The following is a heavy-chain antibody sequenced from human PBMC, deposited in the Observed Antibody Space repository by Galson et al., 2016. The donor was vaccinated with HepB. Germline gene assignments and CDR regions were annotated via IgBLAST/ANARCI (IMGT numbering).Heavy chain of an antibody. Sequence: LRLSCAASGFTFSSFAMGWVRRVPGKGLEWVSAISGRGDRIRYAESVKGRFIISRDNSKNTLDVEMKSLRVEDTAVYYCAKEGWFGELLYGHFDFWGQGTLVTVSS. V-gene: IGHV3-23*01. J-gene: IGHJ4*02. D-gene: IGHD3-10*01. CDR2: ISGRGDRI. CDR3: AKEGWFGELLYGHFDF. CDR1: GFTFSSFA.